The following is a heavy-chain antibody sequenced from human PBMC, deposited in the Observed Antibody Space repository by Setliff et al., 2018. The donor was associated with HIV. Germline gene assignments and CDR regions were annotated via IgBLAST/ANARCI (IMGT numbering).Heavy chain of an antibody. Sequence: ASVKVSCKTSGYSFTAYDINWVRQATGRGLEWMAWMNPSTGEIGYAQKSQGRLTMTRDSSITTAFMELRGLRSEDTAIYYCARPSHVYDDDGPLGYWGQGTLVTVSS. J-gene: IGHJ4*02. CDR2: MNPSTGEI. CDR1: GYSFTAYD. CDR3: ARPSHVYDDDGPLGY. V-gene: IGHV1-8*01. D-gene: IGHD3-16*01.